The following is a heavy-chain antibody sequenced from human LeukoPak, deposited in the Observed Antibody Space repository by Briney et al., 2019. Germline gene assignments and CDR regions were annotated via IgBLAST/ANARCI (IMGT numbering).Heavy chain of an antibody. CDR2: INHSGST. CDR3: ARGLVPAARVDAFDI. J-gene: IGHJ3*02. CDR1: GFTFSRYA. Sequence: GSLRLSCAASGFTFSRYAMSWVRQAPGKGLEWIGEINHSGSTNYNPSLKSRVTISVDTSKNQFSLKLSSVTAADTAVYYCARGLVPAARVDAFDIWGQGTMVTVSS. V-gene: IGHV4-34*01. D-gene: IGHD2-2*01.